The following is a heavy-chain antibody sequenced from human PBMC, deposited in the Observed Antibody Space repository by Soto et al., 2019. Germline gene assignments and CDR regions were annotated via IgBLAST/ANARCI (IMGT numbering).Heavy chain of an antibody. D-gene: IGHD3-3*01. CDR1: VFTFISYA. CDR2: ISGSGGST. Sequence: GWSLRLSCASSVFTFISYAMRWVRQAPGKGLEWVSAISGSGGSTYHADSVKGRFTISRDNSKNTLYLQMNSLRAEDTAVYYCAKSTYDFWSGFDYWGQGILVTVSS. CDR3: AKSTYDFWSGFDY. V-gene: IGHV3-23*01. J-gene: IGHJ4*02.